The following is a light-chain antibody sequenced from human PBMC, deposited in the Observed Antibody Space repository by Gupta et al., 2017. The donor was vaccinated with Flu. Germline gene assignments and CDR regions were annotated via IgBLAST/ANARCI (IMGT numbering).Light chain of an antibody. CDR2: DVA. CDR3: CSYGGTDG. V-gene: IGLV2-11*01. J-gene: IGLJ2*01. Sequence: QSALAPPPSLSGSPGPSISISCTGTSSAGGTYNYLSWYQQHPGKAPKFMIYDVATRPSGVPDRFYGGKSGTTASLTISGLQADDEDDYYYCSYGGTDGFGGGTKLTVL. CDR1: SSAGGTYNY.